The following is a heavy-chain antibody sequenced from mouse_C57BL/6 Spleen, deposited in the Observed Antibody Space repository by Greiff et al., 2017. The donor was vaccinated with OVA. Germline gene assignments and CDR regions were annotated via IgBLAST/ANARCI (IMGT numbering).Heavy chain of an antibody. CDR2: INPNNGGT. J-gene: IGHJ1*03. CDR1: GYTFTDYN. CDR3: ARRTTVVVWYFDV. D-gene: IGHD1-1*01. Sequence: VQLQQSGPELVKPGASVKIPCKASGYTFTDYNMDWVKQSHGKSLEWIGDINPNNGGTIYNQKFKGKATLTVDKSSSTAYMELRSLTSEDTAVYYCARRTTVVVWYFDVWGTGTTVTVSS. V-gene: IGHV1-18*01.